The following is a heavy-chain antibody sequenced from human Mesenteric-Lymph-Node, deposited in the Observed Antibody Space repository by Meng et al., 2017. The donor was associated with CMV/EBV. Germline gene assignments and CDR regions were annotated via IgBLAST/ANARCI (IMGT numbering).Heavy chain of an antibody. J-gene: IGHJ4*02. Sequence: SFSDYYWTWTRQPPGGGLEWIGEISHSGSTSYNPALKSRVTLSLDASKKHLSLRLRSVTAADAAVYYCARGGTSLPFGARQNTLDHWGQGILVTVSS. D-gene: IGHD3-10*01. V-gene: IGHV4-34*01. CDR3: ARGGTSLPFGARQNTLDH. CDR2: ISHSGST. CDR1: SFSDYY.